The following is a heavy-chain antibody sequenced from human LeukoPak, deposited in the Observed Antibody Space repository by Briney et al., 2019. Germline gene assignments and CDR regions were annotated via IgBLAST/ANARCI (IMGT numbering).Heavy chain of an antibody. CDR2: IGTAGDT. J-gene: IGHJ4*02. V-gene: IGHV3-13*04. CDR3: ARGYSSGWYFDRIFDY. D-gene: IGHD6-19*01. Sequence: GGSLRLSCAASGFTVSTNCMTWVRQATGKGLEWVSAIGTAGDTYYPGSVKGRFTISRENAKNSLYLQMNSLRAGDTAVYYCARGYSSGWYFDRIFDYWGQGTLVTVSS. CDR1: GFTVSTNC.